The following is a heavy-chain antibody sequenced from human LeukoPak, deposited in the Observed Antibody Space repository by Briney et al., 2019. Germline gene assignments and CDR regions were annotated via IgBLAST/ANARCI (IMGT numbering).Heavy chain of an antibody. D-gene: IGHD2-2*01. V-gene: IGHV1-2*02. CDR1: GYTFTGYY. CDR3: AREESSSPNWFDP. Sequence: ASVKVSCKASGYTFTGYYMHWVRQAPGQGLEWMGWINPNSGGTNYAQKFQGRVTMARDTSISTAYMELSRLRSDDTAVYYCAREESSSPNWFDPWGQGTLVTVSS. CDR2: INPNSGGT. J-gene: IGHJ5*02.